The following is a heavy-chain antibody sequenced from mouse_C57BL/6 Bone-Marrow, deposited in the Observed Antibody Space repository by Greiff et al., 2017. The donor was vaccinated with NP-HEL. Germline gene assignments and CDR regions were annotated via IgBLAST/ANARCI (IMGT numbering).Heavy chain of an antibody. V-gene: IGHV6-3*01. CDR1: GFTFSNYW. CDR3: TGRDGNSFDY. D-gene: IGHD2-1*01. Sequence: EVKVVESGGGLVQPGGSMKLSCVASGFTFSNYWMNWVRQSPEKGLEWVAQIRLKSDNYATHYAESVKGRFTISRDDSKSSVYLQMNNLRAEDTGIYYCTGRDGNSFDYWGQGTTLTVSS. J-gene: IGHJ2*01. CDR2: IRLKSDNYAT.